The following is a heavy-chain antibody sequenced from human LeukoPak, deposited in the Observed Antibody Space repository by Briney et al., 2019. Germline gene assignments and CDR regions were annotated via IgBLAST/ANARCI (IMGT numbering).Heavy chain of an antibody. CDR1: EGTFSSYA. CDR3: AREAAAGTRLEYDYYGMDV. CDR2: IIPILGIA. D-gene: IGHD6-13*01. J-gene: IGHJ6*02. V-gene: IGHV1-69*04. Sequence: GASVKVSCKASEGTFSSYAISWVRQAPGQGLEWMGRIIPILGIANYAQKFQGRVTITADKSTSTAYMELSSLRSEDTAVYYCAREAAAGTRLEYDYYGMDVWGQGTTVTVSS.